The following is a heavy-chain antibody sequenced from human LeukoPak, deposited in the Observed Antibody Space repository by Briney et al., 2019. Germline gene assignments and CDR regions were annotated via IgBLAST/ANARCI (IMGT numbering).Heavy chain of an antibody. V-gene: IGHV3-15*05. CDR3: TTDYYYDSSGYYYFDY. CDR2: INSKTDGGTT. Sequence: GGSLRLSCAASGFTFSNAWMRWVRQPPGKGREWVGRINSKTDGGTTDYAATVKVRFTISRDDSKNTLYLQMNSLKTEDTAVYYCTTDYYYDSSGYYYFDYWGQGTLVTVSS. J-gene: IGHJ4*02. CDR1: GFTFSNAW. D-gene: IGHD3-22*01.